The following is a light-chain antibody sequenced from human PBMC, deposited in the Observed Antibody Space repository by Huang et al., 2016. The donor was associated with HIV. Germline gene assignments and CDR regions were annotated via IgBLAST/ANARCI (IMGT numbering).Light chain of an antibody. CDR3: MQALQTPYT. J-gene: IGKJ2*01. CDR2: LGS. CDR1: QSLFHRNGYNY. Sequence: DIVMTQSPLSLPVTPGEPASISCRSSQSLFHRNGYNYLDWYLQKPGQSPQLLVYLGSNRASGVPDRFSGRGSGTEFTLRISRAEAEDVGVYYCMQALQTPYTFGQGTKLEIK. V-gene: IGKV2-28*01.